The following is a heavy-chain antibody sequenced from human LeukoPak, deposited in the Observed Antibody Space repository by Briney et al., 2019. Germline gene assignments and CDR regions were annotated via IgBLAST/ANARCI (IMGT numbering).Heavy chain of an antibody. CDR1: GFTVSSNY. Sequence: GGSLRLSCAASGFTVSSNYMSWVRQAPGKGLEWVSVIYSGGSTYYADSVKGRFTISRDNSKNTLYLQMNSLRAEDTAVYYCGRSDCGGDCYGDAFDIWGQGTMVTVSS. CDR3: GRSDCGGDCYGDAFDI. D-gene: IGHD2-21*02. CDR2: IYSGGST. V-gene: IGHV3-53*01. J-gene: IGHJ3*02.